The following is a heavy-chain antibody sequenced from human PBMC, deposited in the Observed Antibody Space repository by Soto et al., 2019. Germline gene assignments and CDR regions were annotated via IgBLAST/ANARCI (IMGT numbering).Heavy chain of an antibody. CDR2: IYYIGST. Sequence: SETLSLTCTVSGGSVSSGNYYWSWIRQPPGKGLEWIGYIYYIGSTNYSPSLKSRVTIPVDTSTNQFSLKLSSVTAAGTAVYFCARTYSSGWYFDYWGQGALVTVSS. V-gene: IGHV4-61*01. J-gene: IGHJ4*02. CDR3: ARTYSSGWYFDY. D-gene: IGHD6-19*01. CDR1: GGSVSSGNYY.